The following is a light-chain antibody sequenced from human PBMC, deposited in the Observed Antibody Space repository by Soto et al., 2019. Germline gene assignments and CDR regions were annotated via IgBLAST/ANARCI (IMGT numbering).Light chain of an antibody. CDR2: RAS. V-gene: IGKV1-5*03. CDR3: QQYNGYSRT. Sequence: DIQMTQSPSTLSASVGDRVVITCRASQSIGQWLAWYQQKPGKAPKLLIYRASTLDSGVPSRFSGSGSGTEFTLNISSMQPDDFATFYCQQYNGYSRTFGQGTKVDI. CDR1: QSIGQW. J-gene: IGKJ1*01.